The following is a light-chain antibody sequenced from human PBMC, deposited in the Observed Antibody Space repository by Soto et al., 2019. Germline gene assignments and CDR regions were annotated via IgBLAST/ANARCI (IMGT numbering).Light chain of an antibody. Sequence: QTVVTQEPSFSVSPGGTVTLTCGLSSGSVSTNYHPSWYQQTPGQSPRTLIYNTNTRSSGVPDRFSGSILGNKAALTISGAQADDESHYYCVLYMGSGICVFGGGTKVTVL. J-gene: IGLJ3*02. CDR1: SGSVSTNYH. V-gene: IGLV8-61*01. CDR3: VLYMGSGICV. CDR2: NTN.